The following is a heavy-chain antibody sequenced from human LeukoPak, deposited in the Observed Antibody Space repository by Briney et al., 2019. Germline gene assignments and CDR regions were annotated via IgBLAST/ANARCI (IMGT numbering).Heavy chain of an antibody. J-gene: IGHJ6*02. Sequence: SETLSLTCGVYGGSFRGYYWSWIRQPPGKGLEWIGEVNHSGSINYNPSLKSRVTISVDASKNQFSLKLSSVAAADTAVYYCARIRVGTTVTAQYYYYGMDVWGQGTTVTVSS. D-gene: IGHD4-17*01. CDR3: ARIRVGTTVTAQYYYYGMDV. V-gene: IGHV4-34*01. CDR2: VNHSGSI. CDR1: GGSFRGYY.